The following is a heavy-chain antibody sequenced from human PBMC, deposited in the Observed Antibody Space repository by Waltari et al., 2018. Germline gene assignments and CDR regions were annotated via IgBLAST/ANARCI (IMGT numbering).Heavy chain of an antibody. V-gene: IGHV4-31*01. CDR2: IYSNGTT. Sequence: QVQLQESGPGLVKPSQTLSLTCTVSGGSISSGGYYWSWIRQHPGKGLEWIGYIYSNGTTYYNPSLERVVTIAVDTSNNQFSLKRSSVTAADTAVYYCARVFGQWRYFDYWGQGTLVTVSS. CDR1: GGSISSGGYY. D-gene: IGHD3-10*02. J-gene: IGHJ4*02. CDR3: ARVFGQWRYFDY.